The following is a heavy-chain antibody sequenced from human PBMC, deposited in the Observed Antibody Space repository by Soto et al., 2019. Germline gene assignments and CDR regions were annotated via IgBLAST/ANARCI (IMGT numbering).Heavy chain of an antibody. CDR1: GGIFGSHG. CDR3: VRDRRIYYSDPHDEFVASDYEV. V-gene: IGHV1-69*01. J-gene: IGHJ3*01. D-gene: IGHD3-22*01. CDR2: FIPIFRTL. Sequence: QVQLIQSEAEVKKPASSVRVSCTASGGIFGSHGFSWVRQAPGQRLERVGGFIPIFRTLTYTEKFHARVRIAADESTNTVYLDLSSLTSEDTAVYYCVRDRRIYYSDPHDEFVASDYEVWGQGAMVSVSS.